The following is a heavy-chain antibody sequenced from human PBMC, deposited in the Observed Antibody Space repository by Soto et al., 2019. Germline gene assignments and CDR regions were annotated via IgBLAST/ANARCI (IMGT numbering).Heavy chain of an antibody. CDR3: ARGNGFNLY. V-gene: IGHV4-59*11. J-gene: IGHJ4*02. CDR1: GASFSNHY. D-gene: IGHD2-8*01. CDR2: ISYNGNT. Sequence: QVQLQESGPGLVKPSETLSLTCTVSGASFSNHYWSWIRQPPGKGLEWIGYISYNGNTNYNPSLKSRVTLLGDTSKSQFSLKLSSVTAADTAVYYCARGNGFNLYWGQGALVTVSS.